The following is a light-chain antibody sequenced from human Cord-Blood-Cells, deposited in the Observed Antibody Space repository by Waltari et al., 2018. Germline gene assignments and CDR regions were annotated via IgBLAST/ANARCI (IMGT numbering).Light chain of an antibody. CDR3: AAWDDSLSGWV. J-gene: IGLJ3*02. Sequence: QSVLTQPPSASGTPGQRVTISCSGSSSNIGSNSVYWYQQLPGTAPKLLIYRNNPRPSGVPDRFSGSKSVTSASLAISGLRSEDEADYYCAAWDDSLSGWVFGGGTKLTVL. CDR2: RNN. V-gene: IGLV1-47*01. CDR1: SSNIGSNS.